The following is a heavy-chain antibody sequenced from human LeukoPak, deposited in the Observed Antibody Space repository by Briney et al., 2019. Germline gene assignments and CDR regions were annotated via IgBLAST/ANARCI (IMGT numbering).Heavy chain of an antibody. CDR2: ISSSGSTI. J-gene: IGHJ4*02. CDR1: GFTFSSYW. Sequence: PGGSLRLSCAASGFTFSSYWMNWARQAPGKGLEWVSYISSSGSTIYYADSVKGRFTISRDNAKISLYLQMNSLRAEDTAVYYCARSESSSWELDFWGQGTLVTVSS. CDR3: ARSESSSWELDF. V-gene: IGHV3-48*03. D-gene: IGHD6-13*01.